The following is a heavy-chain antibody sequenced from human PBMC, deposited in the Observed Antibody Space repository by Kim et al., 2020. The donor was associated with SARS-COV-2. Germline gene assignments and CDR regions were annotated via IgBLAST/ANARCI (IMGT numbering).Heavy chain of an antibody. CDR3: ARESGDSSSWQLANYYYYGMDV. D-gene: IGHD6-13*01. J-gene: IGHJ6*02. CDR2: IIPIFGTA. V-gene: IGHV1-69*13. Sequence: SVKVSCKASGGTFSSYAISWVRQAPGQGLEWMGGIIPIFGTANYAQKFQGRVTITADESTSTAYMELSSLRSEDTAVYYCARESGDSSSWQLANYYYYGMDVWGQGTTVTVSS. CDR1: GGTFSSYA.